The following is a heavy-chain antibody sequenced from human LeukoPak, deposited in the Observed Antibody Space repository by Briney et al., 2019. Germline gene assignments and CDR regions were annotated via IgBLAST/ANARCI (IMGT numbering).Heavy chain of an antibody. CDR3: ARWRVPGYFDY. CDR2: IYTDGTT. D-gene: IGHD3-10*01. J-gene: IGHJ4*02. V-gene: IGHV3-66*02. Sequence: GGSLRLSCAASGFTVSNNYMSWVRQAPGKGLEWVSVIYTDGTTYYADSVKGRFTISRDNSKNTLYLQMYSLRAEDTAVYYCARWRVPGYFDYWGQGALVTVFS. CDR1: GFTVSNNY.